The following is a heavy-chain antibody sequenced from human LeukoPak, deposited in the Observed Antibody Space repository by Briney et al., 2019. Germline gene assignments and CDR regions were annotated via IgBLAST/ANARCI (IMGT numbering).Heavy chain of an antibody. D-gene: IGHD3-10*01. CDR1: GYTFTSYA. J-gene: IGHJ4*02. V-gene: IGHV7-4-1*02. CDR2: INTNTGNP. CDR3: ATTMVRGVMNLPLFDY. Sequence: ASVKVSCKASGYTFTSYAMNWVRQAPGQGLEWMGWINTNTGNPTYAQGFTGRFVFSLDTSVSTAYLQISSLKAEDTAVYYCATTMVRGVMNLPLFDYWGQGTLVTVSS.